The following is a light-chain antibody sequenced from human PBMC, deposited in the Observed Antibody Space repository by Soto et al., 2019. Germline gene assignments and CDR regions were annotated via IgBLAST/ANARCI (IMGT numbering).Light chain of an antibody. J-gene: IGKJ1*01. Sequence: EIVMTQSPATLSVSPGERATLSCRVSQTVSSNLAFYQQKPGQAPRLLIYGASTRATGVPARFSGSGSGTEFTLTISSLQSEDFAVYYCQQYNSWPWTFGQGTKVEIK. V-gene: IGKV3-15*01. CDR1: QTVSSN. CDR3: QQYNSWPWT. CDR2: GAS.